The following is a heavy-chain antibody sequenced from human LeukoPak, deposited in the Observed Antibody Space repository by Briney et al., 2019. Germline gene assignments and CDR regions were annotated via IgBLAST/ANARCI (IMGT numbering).Heavy chain of an antibody. V-gene: IGHV1-69*13. J-gene: IGHJ6*03. CDR2: IIPIFGTA. CDR1: GYTFTGYY. CDR3: ASLLYDSSGHMDV. Sequence: SVKVSCKASGYTFTGYYMHWVRQAPGQGLEWMGGIIPIFGTANYAQKFQGRVTITADESTSTAYMELSSLRSEDTAVYYCASLLYDSSGHMDVWGKGTTVTISS. D-gene: IGHD3-22*01.